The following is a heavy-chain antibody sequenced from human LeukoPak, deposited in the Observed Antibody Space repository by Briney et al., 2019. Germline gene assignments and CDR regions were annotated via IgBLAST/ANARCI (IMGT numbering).Heavy chain of an antibody. V-gene: IGHV4-61*02. CDR3: ASEGRYCSSTSCSLFDY. CDR1: GGSISSGSYY. D-gene: IGHD2-2*01. CDR2: IYTSGST. Sequence: ASETLSLTCTVSGGSISSGSYYWSWIRQPAGKGLEWIGRIYTSGSTNYNPSLKSRVTISVDTSKNQFSLKLSSVTAADTAVYYCASEGRYCSSTSCSLFDYWGQGTLVTVSS. J-gene: IGHJ4*02.